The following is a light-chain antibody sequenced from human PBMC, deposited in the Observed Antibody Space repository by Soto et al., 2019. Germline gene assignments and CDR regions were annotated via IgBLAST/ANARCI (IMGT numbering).Light chain of an antibody. CDR3: QQFSNSPLT. CDR1: QSISNW. CDR2: KAS. J-gene: IGKJ2*01. V-gene: IGKV1-5*03. Sequence: DIQMTQSPSTLSASVGDSVTITCRASQSISNWMAWYQQKPGKAPKLLIYKASSLEGGVPSRFSGSGSGTEFTLTISSLQPDDFATYYCQQFSNSPLTFGQGTKLDIK.